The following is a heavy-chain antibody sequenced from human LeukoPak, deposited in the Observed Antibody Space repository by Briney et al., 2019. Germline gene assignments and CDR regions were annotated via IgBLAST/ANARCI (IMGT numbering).Heavy chain of an antibody. Sequence: GGSLRLSCAASGFSFGDYALHWVRQVPGKGLEWVSLISGDAGSTYYAGSVKGRFTISRDNSKNSLYLQMNSLRTEDTAVYYCAKVSASSWLGAFDIWGQGTMVTVSS. J-gene: IGHJ3*02. V-gene: IGHV3-43*02. CDR2: ISGDAGST. D-gene: IGHD6-13*01. CDR3: AKVSASSWLGAFDI. CDR1: GFSFGDYA.